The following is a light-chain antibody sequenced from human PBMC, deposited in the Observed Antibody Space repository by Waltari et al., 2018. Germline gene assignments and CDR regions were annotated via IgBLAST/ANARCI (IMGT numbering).Light chain of an antibody. Sequence: SYELTQPPSVSVSPGQTARITCSGEALTEQFAHWHQQKPGQAPVLVMHRDTGRPLGIPDRFSGSSSGTTVTLTISGVQAEDEADYYCLSADRSASYWVFGGGTKLTVL. CDR3: LSADRSASYWV. CDR1: ALTEQF. J-gene: IGLJ3*02. CDR2: RDT. V-gene: IGLV3-25*03.